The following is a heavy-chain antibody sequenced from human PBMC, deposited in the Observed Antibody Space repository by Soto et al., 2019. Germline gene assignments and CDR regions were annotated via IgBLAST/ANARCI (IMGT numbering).Heavy chain of an antibody. J-gene: IGHJ6*02. CDR2: INPNSGGT. Sequence: ASVKVSCEASGYTFTGYYIHWVRQAPGQGLEWMGWINPNSGGTNYAQKFQGWVTMTRDTSISTAYMELSRLRSDDTAVYYCARGLVIYYYGMDVWGQGTTVTVSS. CDR1: GYTFTGYY. D-gene: IGHD3-9*01. CDR3: ARGLVIYYYGMDV. V-gene: IGHV1-2*04.